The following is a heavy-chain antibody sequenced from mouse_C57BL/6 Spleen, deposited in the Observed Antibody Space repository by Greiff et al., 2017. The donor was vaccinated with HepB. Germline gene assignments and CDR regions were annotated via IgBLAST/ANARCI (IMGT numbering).Heavy chain of an antibody. D-gene: IGHD2-5*01. J-gene: IGHJ1*03. CDR3: ARYSNYGYFDV. CDR2: INPSNGGT. Sequence: QVQLKQPGTELVKPGASVKLSCKASGYTFTSYWMHWVKQRPGQGLEWIGNINPSNGGTNYNEKFKSKATLTVDKSSSTAYMQLSSLASEDSAVYYCARYSNYGYFDVWGTGTTVTVSS. V-gene: IGHV1-53*01. CDR1: GYTFTSYW.